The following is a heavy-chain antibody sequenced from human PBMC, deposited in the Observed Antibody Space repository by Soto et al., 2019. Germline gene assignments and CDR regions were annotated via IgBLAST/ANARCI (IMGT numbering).Heavy chain of an antibody. J-gene: IGHJ2*01. V-gene: IGHV4-61*01. Sequence: PSETLSLTCTVSCGSLNTDSSYWSWVRQPPGGGLEYLGYVYYTGVTNYNASLKSRVTISLDMSKSQFFLTLSSVTPADTATYTCARVLASSWYFDLLGRGTLVT. D-gene: IGHD2-21*01. CDR1: CGSLNTDSSY. CDR3: ARVLASSWYFDL. CDR2: VYYTGVT.